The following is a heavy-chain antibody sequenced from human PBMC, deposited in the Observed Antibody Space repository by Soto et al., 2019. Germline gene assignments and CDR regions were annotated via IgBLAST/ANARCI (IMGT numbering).Heavy chain of an antibody. CDR3: ARRHRYSPYHFDY. J-gene: IGHJ4*01. D-gene: IGHD4-4*01. V-gene: IGHV4-39*01. CDR1: GDAISNGSYY. CDR2: MFYSGST. Sequence: QLQLQESGPGLVKPSETLSLTCAVSGDAISNGSYYWVWILQPPGEGLEWIAHMFYSGSTYYNPSLKSRVTIPADTSKNQVSLRLSSVTAADTAVYYCARRHRYSPYHFDYLGQGTRFTVSS.